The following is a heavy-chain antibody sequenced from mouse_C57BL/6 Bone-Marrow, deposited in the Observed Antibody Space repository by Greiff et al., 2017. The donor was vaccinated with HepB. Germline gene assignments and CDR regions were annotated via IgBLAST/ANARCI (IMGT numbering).Heavy chain of an antibody. CDR3: VRHSELGPYYFDY. Sequence: EVQLVESGGGLVQPKGSLKLSCAASGFSFNTYAMNWVRQAPGKGLEWVARIRSKSNNYATYYADSVKDRFTISRDDSESMLYLQMNNLKTEDTAMYYCVRHSELGPYYFDYWGQGTTLTVSS. CDR1: GFSFNTYA. CDR2: IRSKSNNYAT. D-gene: IGHD4-1*01. V-gene: IGHV10-1*01. J-gene: IGHJ2*01.